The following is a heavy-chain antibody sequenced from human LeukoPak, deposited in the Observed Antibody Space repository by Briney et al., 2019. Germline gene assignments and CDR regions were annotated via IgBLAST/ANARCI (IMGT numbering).Heavy chain of an antibody. J-gene: IGHJ4*02. Sequence: GGSLRLSCAASGLTFSSYWMHWVRQAPGKGLVWVSRINSGGSSTSYADSVKGRFTISRDNAKNTLYLQMNSLSAEDTAVYYCARGESSSWYEYYFDYWGQGTLVTVSS. D-gene: IGHD6-13*01. CDR2: INSGGSST. CDR1: GLTFSSYW. CDR3: ARGESSSWYEYYFDY. V-gene: IGHV3-74*01.